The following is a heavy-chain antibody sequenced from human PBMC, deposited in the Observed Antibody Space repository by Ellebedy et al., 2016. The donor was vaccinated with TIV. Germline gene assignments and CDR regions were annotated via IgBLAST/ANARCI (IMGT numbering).Heavy chain of an antibody. Sequence: AASVKVSCKASGYTFTDYYMHWVRQAPGQGLEWMVWIKPNSGATKYAQIFQGSVTMTRDTSINTAYMGLSRLTSDDTAIYYCARVTYDIFPTHPESVGWFDPWGQGTLVTVSS. V-gene: IGHV1-2*02. CDR2: IKPNSGAT. CDR3: ARVTYDIFPTHPESVGWFDP. D-gene: IGHD3-9*01. J-gene: IGHJ5*02. CDR1: GYTFTDYY.